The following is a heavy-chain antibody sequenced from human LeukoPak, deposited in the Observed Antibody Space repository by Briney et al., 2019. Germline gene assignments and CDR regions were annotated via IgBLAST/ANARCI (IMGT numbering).Heavy chain of an antibody. Sequence: GGSLRLSCAASGFTFDDYAMHWVRQAPGKGLEWVSGISWNSGSIGYADSVKGRFTISRVNAKNSLYLQMNSLRAGDTALYYCAKGPHPDYYYYGMDVWGQGTTVTVSS. CDR2: ISWNSGSI. J-gene: IGHJ6*02. CDR3: AKGPHPDYYYYGMDV. CDR1: GFTFDDYA. V-gene: IGHV3-9*01.